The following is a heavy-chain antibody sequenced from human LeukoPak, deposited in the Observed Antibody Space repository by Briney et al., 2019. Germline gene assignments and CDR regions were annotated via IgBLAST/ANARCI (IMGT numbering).Heavy chain of an antibody. CDR1: GFTFSSYE. Sequence: PGGSLRLSCAASGFTFSSYEMNWVRQAPGKGLEWVSVIYSGGSTYYADSVKGRFTISRDNSKNTLYLQMNSLRAEDTAVYYCARDRYGSGTNWFDPWGQGTLVTVSS. CDR3: ARDRYGSGTNWFDP. CDR2: IYSGGST. V-gene: IGHV3-66*01. D-gene: IGHD3-10*01. J-gene: IGHJ5*02.